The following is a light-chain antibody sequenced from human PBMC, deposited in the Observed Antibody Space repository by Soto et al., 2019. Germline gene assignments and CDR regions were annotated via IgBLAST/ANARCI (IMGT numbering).Light chain of an antibody. V-gene: IGKV1-5*03. Sequence: DIQITQSPSTLSASVGDRVTITCRASQSISNWLAWYQQKPGKAPKLLIYKASYLASGVPSRFSGSGSGTEFTLTISSLQPDDFATYYCQQYNGHSRTFGQGTKVDIK. CDR2: KAS. J-gene: IGKJ1*01. CDR1: QSISNW. CDR3: QQYNGHSRT.